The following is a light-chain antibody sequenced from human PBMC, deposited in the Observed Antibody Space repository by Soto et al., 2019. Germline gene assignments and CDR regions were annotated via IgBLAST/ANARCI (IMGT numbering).Light chain of an antibody. Sequence: TQSPCTLSLSLGERATLSCRASQSVRNSLLAWYQQKPGQPPRLLIYDASTRATATPERFSGSGSGTDFTLTISRLEPEDFAVYYCHQYDSIVQTFGQGTKVDI. CDR2: DAS. CDR1: QSVRNSL. CDR3: HQYDSIVQT. V-gene: IGKV3-20*01. J-gene: IGKJ1*01.